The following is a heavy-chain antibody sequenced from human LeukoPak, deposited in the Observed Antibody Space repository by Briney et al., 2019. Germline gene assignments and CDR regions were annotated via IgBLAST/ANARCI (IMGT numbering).Heavy chain of an antibody. CDR1: GGSVSSGSYY. CDR2: IYDSGRT. CDR3: ARDRANWYFDL. J-gene: IGHJ2*01. V-gene: IGHV4-61*01. Sequence: SETLSLTCTVSGGSVSSGSYYWSWIRQPPGKGLEWIGYIYDSGRTNYNPSLKSRVTISVDTSKNQFSLNLSSVTAADTAVYYCARDRANWYFDLWGRGTLVTVSS.